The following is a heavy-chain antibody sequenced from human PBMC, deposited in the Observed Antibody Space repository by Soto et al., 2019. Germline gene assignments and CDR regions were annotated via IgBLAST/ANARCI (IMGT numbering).Heavy chain of an antibody. V-gene: IGHV3-23*01. CDR3: ATGAPPPPSVYYGLDL. Sequence: EMHLLDSGGGLVRPGGSLRLSCAASTFTFKKYVMSWVRQSPGKGLEWVSAITGTGGATYYAESVKGRFTVSRDNSNNTLFLQMNTPRVEDTAVYFCATGAPPPPSVYYGLDLWGQGTTVTVS. CDR2: ITGTGGAT. D-gene: IGHD3-10*01. CDR1: TFTFKKYV. J-gene: IGHJ6*02.